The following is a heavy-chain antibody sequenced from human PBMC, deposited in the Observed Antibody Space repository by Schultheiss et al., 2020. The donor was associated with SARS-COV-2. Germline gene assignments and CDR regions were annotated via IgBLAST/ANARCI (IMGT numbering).Heavy chain of an antibody. V-gene: IGHV4-34*01. CDR2: IIHGGSP. D-gene: IGHD2/OR15-2a*01. CDR3: ARGHGTFRE. J-gene: IGHJ4*02. Sequence: SETLSLICAVYGGSFSDNYWSWIRQSPGKGLEWIGEIIHGGSPNYNPSLKSRVTISVDRSKNQFSLKLSSVTAADTAVYYCARGHGTFREWGQGTLVTVSS. CDR1: GGSFSDNY.